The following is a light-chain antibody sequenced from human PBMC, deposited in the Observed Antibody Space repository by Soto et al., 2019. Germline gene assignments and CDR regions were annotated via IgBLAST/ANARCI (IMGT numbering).Light chain of an antibody. CDR1: QSVFRS. CDR2: DAS. J-gene: IGKJ4*01. CDR3: QQRNIVALT. Sequence: EIVLTQSPATLSLSPGERATLSCRASQSVFRSLAWYQQRPGQAPRLLISDASNRATGVPARFSGSGSGTDFSLTISSLAPEDFAVYDGQQRNIVALTFGGGTKVEIK. V-gene: IGKV3-11*01.